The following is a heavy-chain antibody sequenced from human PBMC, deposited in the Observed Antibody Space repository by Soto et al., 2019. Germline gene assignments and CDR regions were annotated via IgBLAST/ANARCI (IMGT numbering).Heavy chain of an antibody. CDR2: INPNSGGT. CDR3: ARGRVVTRYNWFDP. Sequence: GASVKVSCKASGYTFTGYYMHWVRQAPGQGLEWMGWINPNSGGTNYAQKFQGWVTMTRDTSISTAYMELSRLRSDDTAVYYCARGRVVTRYNWFDPWGQGTLVTGSS. V-gene: IGHV1-2*04. J-gene: IGHJ5*02. CDR1: GYTFTGYY. D-gene: IGHD3-3*01.